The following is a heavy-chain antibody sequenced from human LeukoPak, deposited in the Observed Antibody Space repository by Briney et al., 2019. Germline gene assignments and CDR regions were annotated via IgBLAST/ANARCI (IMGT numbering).Heavy chain of an antibody. CDR3: ARGIHDYGGSPPFDY. D-gene: IGHD4-23*01. V-gene: IGHV1-18*01. J-gene: IGHJ4*02. Sequence: ASVKVSCKASGYTFTSNGISWVRQAPGQGLEWMGWISAYNGNTNYAQKLQGRVTMTTDTSTSTAYMELRSLRSDDTAVYYCARGIHDYGGSPPFDYWGQGTLVTVSS. CDR2: ISAYNGNT. CDR1: GYTFTSNG.